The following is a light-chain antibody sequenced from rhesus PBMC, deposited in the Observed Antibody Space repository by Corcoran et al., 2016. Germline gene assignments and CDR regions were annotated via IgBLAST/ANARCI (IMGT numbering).Light chain of an antibody. CDR2: YES. CDR3: QQYNNSPFT. J-gene: IGKJ3*01. Sequence: DIQMTQSPSSLSASVGDRVTITCRASQGINNYLSWYQQKPGKAPKPLIYYESSLETGVPSRFSGSRSGTDYTLPISSLQPEDIATYYCQQYNNSPFTFGPGTKLDIK. CDR1: QGINNY. V-gene: IGKV1-66*01.